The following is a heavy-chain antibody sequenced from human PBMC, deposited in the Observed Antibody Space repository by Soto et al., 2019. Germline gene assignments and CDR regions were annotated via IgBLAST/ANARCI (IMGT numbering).Heavy chain of an antibody. CDR1: GFTLTTYE. J-gene: IGHJ3*02. CDR2: ISSSGSAI. CDR3: ARDPARNAFDI. Sequence: EVQLVDSGGGLVQPGGSLRPSCAASGFTLTTYEMNWVRQAPGRGLEWVSYISSSGSAIFYADSVKGRFTISRDNAKNSLYLQMNSLRGEDTAVYYCARDPARNAFDIWGQGTMVTVSS. V-gene: IGHV3-48*03.